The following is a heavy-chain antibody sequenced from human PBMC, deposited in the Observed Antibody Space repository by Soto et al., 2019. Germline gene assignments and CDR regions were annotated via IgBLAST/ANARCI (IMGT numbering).Heavy chain of an antibody. CDR1: EGTFNSYA. CDR3: ASGASRWSPYFFDS. V-gene: IGHV1-69*01. D-gene: IGHD6-13*01. Sequence: QAQVVQSGAEVRKPGSSVKLSCKAAEGTFNSYAIAWVRQAPGQGLEWMGGIIPYYNTLNYAQKFQDRVTITADDSTNTAYMDLSSLRSDATAVYFCASGASRWSPYFFDSWAHGKLVNVSS. J-gene: IGHJ4*01. CDR2: IIPYYNTL.